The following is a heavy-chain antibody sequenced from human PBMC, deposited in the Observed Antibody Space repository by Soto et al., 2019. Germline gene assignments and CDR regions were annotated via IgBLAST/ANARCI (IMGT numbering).Heavy chain of an antibody. CDR1: GGTFSSYA. Sequence: QVQLVQSGAEVKKPGSSVKVSCKASGGTFSSYAISWVRQAPGQGLEWMGGIIPIFGTANYAQKFQGRVTITADESTSTAYMELSSLRTENTAVYYCAIGRSSWYVGYFDYWGQGTLVTVSS. J-gene: IGHJ4*02. V-gene: IGHV1-69*12. D-gene: IGHD6-13*01. CDR2: IIPIFGTA. CDR3: AIGRSSWYVGYFDY.